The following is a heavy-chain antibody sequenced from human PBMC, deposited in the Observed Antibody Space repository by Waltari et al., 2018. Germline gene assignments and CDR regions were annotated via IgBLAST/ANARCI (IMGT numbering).Heavy chain of an antibody. D-gene: IGHD6-19*01. CDR3: ARASAVPGTRDY. Sequence: EVQLVESGGDLVQPGGSLRLSCAASGFTFSTYWMSWMRQAPGKGLGWVANINQAETDKYYVDAVKGRFTISRDSARNSLYLQMSSLRVEDTAFYYCARASAVPGTRDYWGQGTLVTVSS. J-gene: IGHJ4*02. V-gene: IGHV3-7*01. CDR2: INQAETDK. CDR1: GFTFSTYW.